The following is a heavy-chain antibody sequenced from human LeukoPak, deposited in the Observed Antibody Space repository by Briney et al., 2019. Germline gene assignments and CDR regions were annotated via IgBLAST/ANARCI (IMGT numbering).Heavy chain of an antibody. V-gene: IGHV3-30*18. D-gene: IGHD4-17*01. CDR3: AKVGATVTIYHYGMDV. CDR2: ISYDGSNK. Sequence: GGSLRLSCAASGFTFSSYGMHWVRQAPGKGLEWVAVISYDGSNKYYADSVKGRFTISRDNSKNTLYLQMNGLRAEDTAVYYCAKVGATVTIYHYGMDVWGQGTTVTVSS. J-gene: IGHJ6*02. CDR1: GFTFSSYG.